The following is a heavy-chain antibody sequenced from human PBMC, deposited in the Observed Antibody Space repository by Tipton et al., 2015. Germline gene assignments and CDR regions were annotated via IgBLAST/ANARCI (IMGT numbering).Heavy chain of an antibody. D-gene: IGHD4-23*01. CDR3: AKDFYGGNSGIQLDY. Sequence: SLRLSCAASGFTFSGYVLHWVRQAPGKGLEWVANIKQDGSEKYYVDSVKGRFTISRDNAKNSLYLQMDSVRPEDTALYYCAKDFYGGNSGIQLDYWGQGTQVTVSS. CDR1: GFTFSGYV. V-gene: IGHV3-7*03. J-gene: IGHJ4*02. CDR2: IKQDGSEK.